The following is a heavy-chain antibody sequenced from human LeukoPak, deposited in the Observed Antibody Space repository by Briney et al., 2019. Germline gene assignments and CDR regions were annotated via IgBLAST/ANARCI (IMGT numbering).Heavy chain of an antibody. V-gene: IGHV4-39*07. CDR3: ARVVIPDDSSSFGY. Sequence: PSETLSLTCTVSGGSISSSSYYWGWIRQPPGKGLEWIGSIYYSGSTYYNPSLKSRVTISVDTSKNQFSLKLSSVTAADTAVYYCARVVIPDDSSSFGYWGQGTLVTVSS. CDR1: GGSISSSSYY. D-gene: IGHD6-6*01. J-gene: IGHJ4*02. CDR2: IYYSGST.